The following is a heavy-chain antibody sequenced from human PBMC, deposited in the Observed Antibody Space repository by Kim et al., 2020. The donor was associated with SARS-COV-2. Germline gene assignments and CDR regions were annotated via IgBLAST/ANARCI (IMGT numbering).Heavy chain of an antibody. J-gene: IGHJ6*02. Sequence: GGSLRLSCAASGFTFSNAWMNWVRQAPGKGLEWVGRIKSRINGGTTGYGAPVKDRFTISRDDSKNTLYLQMNSLKTEDTAVYYCISDLGDYCGGDCYSRVWGQGTTVTVSS. V-gene: IGHV3-15*01. D-gene: IGHD2-21*02. CDR1: GFTFSNAW. CDR3: ISDLGDYCGGDCYSRV. CDR2: IKSRINGGTT.